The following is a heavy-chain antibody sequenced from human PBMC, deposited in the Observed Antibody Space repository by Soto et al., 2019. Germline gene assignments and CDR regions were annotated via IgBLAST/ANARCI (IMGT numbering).Heavy chain of an antibody. D-gene: IGHD5-18*01. CDR3: AAGIQLWSYHYYGMDV. Sequence: SVKVSCKASGFTFTSSAVHWVRQARGQRLEWIGWIVVGSGNTNYAQKFQERVTITRDMSTSTAYMELSSLRSEDTAVYYCAAGIQLWSYHYYGMDVWGQGTTVTVSS. CDR1: GFTFTSSA. J-gene: IGHJ6*02. V-gene: IGHV1-58*01. CDR2: IVVGSGNT.